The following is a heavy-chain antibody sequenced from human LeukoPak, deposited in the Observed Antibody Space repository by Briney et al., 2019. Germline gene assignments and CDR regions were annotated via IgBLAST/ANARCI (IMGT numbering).Heavy chain of an antibody. CDR1: GFTFSSYG. CDR2: ISYDGSNK. V-gene: IGHV3-30*18. D-gene: IGHD3-22*01. J-gene: IGHJ3*02. CDR3: AKDAGYYDSSGYYSAFDI. Sequence: GRSLRLSCAASGFTFSSYGMHWVRQAPGKGLEWVAVISYDGSNKYYAASVKGRFTISRDNSKNTLYLQMNSLRAEDTAVYYCAKDAGYYDSSGYYSAFDIWGQGTMVTVSS.